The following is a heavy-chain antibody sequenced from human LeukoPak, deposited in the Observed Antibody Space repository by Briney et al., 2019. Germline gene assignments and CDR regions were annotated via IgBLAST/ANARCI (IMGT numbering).Heavy chain of an antibody. J-gene: IGHJ4*02. V-gene: IGHV4-59*01. CDR3: ARGVPAATDY. D-gene: IGHD2-2*01. Sequence: SETLSLTCTVSGGSISSYYWSWIRQPPGKGLEWIGYIYYSGSTNYNPSLKSRVTISVDTSKNQFSLKLSSVTAADTAVDYCARGVPAATDYWGQGTLVTVSS. CDR2: IYYSGST. CDR1: GGSISSYY.